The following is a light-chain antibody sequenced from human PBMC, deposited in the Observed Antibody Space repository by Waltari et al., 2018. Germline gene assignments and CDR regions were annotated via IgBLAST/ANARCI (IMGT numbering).Light chain of an antibody. CDR3: AVWDDSLSGVV. V-gene: IGLV1-44*01. CDR2: SNN. Sequence: QSVLTQAPSASGTPGRRVPISCSGSSPNLQTNTVNWYQQLPGTAPKLLIYSNNQRPSGVPDRCSGSKSGTSASLAISGLQSEDEAEYSCAVWDDSLSGVVFGGGTKLTVL. CDR1: SPNLQTNT. J-gene: IGLJ2*01.